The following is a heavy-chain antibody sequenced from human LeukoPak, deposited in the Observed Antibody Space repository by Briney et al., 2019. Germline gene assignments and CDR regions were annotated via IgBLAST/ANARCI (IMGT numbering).Heavy chain of an antibody. Sequence: ASVKVSCKTSGYTFPSYDINWGRQATGQGLEWMGWMNPNSGNTGYAQKFQGRVTITRNTSITTAYMELSSLRSEDTAVYYCARGPKWTGSYYYFDYWGQGTLVTVSS. J-gene: IGHJ4*02. CDR1: GYTFPSYD. CDR2: MNPNSGNT. CDR3: ARGPKWTGSYYYFDY. V-gene: IGHV1-8*01. D-gene: IGHD1-26*01.